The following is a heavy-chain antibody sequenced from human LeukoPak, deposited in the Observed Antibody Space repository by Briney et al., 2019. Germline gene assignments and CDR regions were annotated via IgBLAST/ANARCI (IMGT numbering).Heavy chain of an antibody. CDR2: INHSGST. Sequence: PSETLSLTCAVYGGSFSGYYWSWIRQPPGKGLEWIGEINHSGSTNYNPSLKSRVTISVDTSKNQLSLKLSSVTAADTAVYYCASVYDSSGYYPFWGQGTLVTVSS. CDR3: ASVYDSSGYYPF. V-gene: IGHV4-34*01. J-gene: IGHJ4*02. D-gene: IGHD3-22*01. CDR1: GGSFSGYY.